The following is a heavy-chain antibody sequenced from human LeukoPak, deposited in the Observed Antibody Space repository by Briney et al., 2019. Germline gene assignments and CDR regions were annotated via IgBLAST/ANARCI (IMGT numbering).Heavy chain of an antibody. CDR1: GGSISSYY. V-gene: IGHV4-59*12. D-gene: IGHD2/OR15-2a*01. CDR3: ARGGRPSTFDL. Sequence: PSETLSLTCTVSGGSISSYYWSWIRQPPGKGLEWIGYIYYSGSTNYNPSLKSRVTISVDTSKSQFSLNLNSVTAADTAVYYCARGGRPSTFDLWGRGTLVSVSS. J-gene: IGHJ2*01. CDR2: IYYSGST.